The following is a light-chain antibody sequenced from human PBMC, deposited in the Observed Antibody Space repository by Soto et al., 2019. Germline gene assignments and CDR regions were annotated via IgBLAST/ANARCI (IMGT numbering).Light chain of an antibody. CDR1: SSDVGSYSR. Sequence: QSALTQPPSVSGSPGQSVTISCTGTSSDVGSYSRVSWYQQPPGTAPKLMIYDVSNRPSGVSNRFSGSKSGNTASLTISGLQAEDEADYYCSSYTSSSTVVFGGGTKLTVL. CDR3: SSYTSSSTVV. V-gene: IGLV2-18*02. J-gene: IGLJ2*01. CDR2: DVS.